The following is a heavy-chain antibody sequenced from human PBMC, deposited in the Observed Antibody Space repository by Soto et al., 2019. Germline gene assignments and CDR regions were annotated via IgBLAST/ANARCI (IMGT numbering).Heavy chain of an antibody. V-gene: IGHV3-30-3*01. CDR2: VSYDGSNK. CDR1: GFTFSTYA. CDR3: ARERGYDHSGHYYEIGF. D-gene: IGHD3-22*01. Sequence: PGGSLRLSCAASGFTFSTYALHWVRQTPGKGLEWVAVVSYDGSNKYYVDSVKGRFTVSRDNSKNTLYLQMSSLRVEDTAVYYCARERGYDHSGHYYEIGFWGQGTMVTVSS. J-gene: IGHJ4*02.